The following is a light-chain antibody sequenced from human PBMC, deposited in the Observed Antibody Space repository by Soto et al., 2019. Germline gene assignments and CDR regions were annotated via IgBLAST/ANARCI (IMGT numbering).Light chain of an antibody. CDR2: AAS. Sequence: DIQMTQSRSTLSASVGSRLTITCRASQSISRGLAWYQQKPGKAPKLLIYAASSLQSGVPSRFSGSGPGTEFTLTISSLRSEDFAVYYCHQYNSWPLTFGGGTKWIS. CDR3: HQYNSWPLT. CDR1: QSISRG. J-gene: IGKJ4*01. V-gene: IGKV1-5*01.